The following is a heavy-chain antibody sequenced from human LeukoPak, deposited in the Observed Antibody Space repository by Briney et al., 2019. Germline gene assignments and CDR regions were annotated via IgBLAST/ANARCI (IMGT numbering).Heavy chain of an antibody. CDR3: ARGHRSSWFDAFDI. D-gene: IGHD6-13*01. J-gene: IGHJ3*02. V-gene: IGHV3-64*02. Sequence: GGSLRLSCAASGFTFSNYAFHWVRQAPGKGLEYVPAINDNGDTTYYADSVKGRFTISRDISKNTLFLQMGSLRTEDMAVYYCARGHRSSWFDAFDIWGQGIMVTVSS. CDR1: GFTFSNYA. CDR2: INDNGDTT.